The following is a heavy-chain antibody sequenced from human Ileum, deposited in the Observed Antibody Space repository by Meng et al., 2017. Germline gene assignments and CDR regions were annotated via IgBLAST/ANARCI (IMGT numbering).Heavy chain of an antibody. D-gene: IGHD5-24*01. CDR2: IQQDGNDK. J-gene: IGHJ4*01. Sequence: GESLKISCAASGFTFSNYWMTWVRLAPGKGLEWVANIQQDGNDKYYVDSVKGRFIISRDNAKNSLYLQMNSLRAEDTAVYYCARDPHFPYRDGYYFWGHGTPVTVSS. CDR3: ARDPHFPYRDGYYF. V-gene: IGHV3-7*01. CDR1: GFTFSNYW.